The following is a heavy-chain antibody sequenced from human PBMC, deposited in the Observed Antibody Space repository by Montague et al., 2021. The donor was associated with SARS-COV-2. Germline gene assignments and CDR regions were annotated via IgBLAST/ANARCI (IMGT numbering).Heavy chain of an antibody. J-gene: IGHJ6*03. CDR2: INHSGST. V-gene: IGHV4-34*01. CDR1: GGSFSGYY. Sequence: SETLSLTCAVYGGSFSGYYWSWIRQPPGKGLEWIGEINHSGSTNYNPSLKSRVTISMDTSKNQFSLKLSSVTAADTAVYYCARGVRQLGVRYYYCYIEVWDKGTTVTVSS. CDR3: ARGVRQLGVRYYYCYIEV. D-gene: IGHD6-6*01.